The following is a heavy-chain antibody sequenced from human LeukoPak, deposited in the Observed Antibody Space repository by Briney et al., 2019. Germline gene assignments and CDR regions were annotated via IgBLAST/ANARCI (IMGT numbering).Heavy chain of an antibody. D-gene: IGHD2-2*01. V-gene: IGHV1-2*02. Sequence: ASVKVSCKASGYIFTGHYMRWVRQAPGQGLEWMGWINPKSGDTNHAQKFQGRVTMTWDTSISTAYMELSRLRSDDTAVYYCARDGGHCGSNSCSVYYYYGLDAWGQGTTVTVSS. CDR1: GYIFTGHY. CDR2: INPKSGDT. CDR3: ARDGGHCGSNSCSVYYYYGLDA. J-gene: IGHJ6*02.